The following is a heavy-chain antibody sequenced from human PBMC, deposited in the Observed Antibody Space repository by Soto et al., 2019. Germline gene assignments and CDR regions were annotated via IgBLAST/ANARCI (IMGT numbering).Heavy chain of an antibody. CDR2: IIAIFGTA. J-gene: IGHJ4*02. CDR3: ASHYDSSGYYYRGLDY. Sequence: QVQLVQSGAEVKKPGSSVKVSCKASGGTFSSYAISWVRQAPGQGLEWMGGIIAIFGTADYAQKFQGRVTITADESTCTGNMELSSLRSEDTAVYYCASHYDSSGYYYRGLDYWGQGTLVTVSS. CDR1: GGTFSSYA. V-gene: IGHV1-69*12. D-gene: IGHD3-22*01.